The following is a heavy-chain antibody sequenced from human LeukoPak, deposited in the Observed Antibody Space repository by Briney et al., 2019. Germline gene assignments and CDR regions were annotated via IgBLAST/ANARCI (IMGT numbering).Heavy chain of an antibody. J-gene: IGHJ6*03. CDR2: IYYSGST. Sequence: PSETLSLTCTVSGGSISSYYWSWIRQPPGKGLEWIGYIYYSGSTNYNPSLKSRVTISVDTSKNQFSLKLSSVTAADTAVYYCASTTVTDLYYYYYYMDVRGKGTTVTVSS. V-gene: IGHV4-59*01. CDR3: ASTTVTDLYYYYYYMDV. CDR1: GGSISSYY. D-gene: IGHD4-17*01.